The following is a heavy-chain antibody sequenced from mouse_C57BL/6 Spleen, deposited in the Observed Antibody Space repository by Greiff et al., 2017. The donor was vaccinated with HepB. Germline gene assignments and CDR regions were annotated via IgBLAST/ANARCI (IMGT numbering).Heavy chain of an antibody. CDR1: GFTFSDYG. J-gene: IGHJ4*01. D-gene: IGHD2-1*01. CDR3: ASNYVEDDAMDY. V-gene: IGHV5-17*01. Sequence: EVQLVESGGGLVKPGGSLKLSCAASGFTFSDYGMHWVRQAPEKGLEWVAYISSGSSTIYYADTVKGRFTISRDNAKNTLFLQMTSLRSEDTAMYYRASNYVEDDAMDYWGQGTSVTVSS. CDR2: ISSGSSTI.